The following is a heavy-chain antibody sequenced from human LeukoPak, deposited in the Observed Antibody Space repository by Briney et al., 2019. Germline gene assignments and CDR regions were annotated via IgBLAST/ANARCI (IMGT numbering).Heavy chain of an antibody. CDR1: GYTFSSYG. CDR3: AKTYPRLTMVRGVIINEPFDY. CDR2: INTYNGNT. J-gene: IGHJ4*02. D-gene: IGHD3-10*01. V-gene: IGHV1-18*01. Sequence: GASVKVSCKASGYTFSSYGISWVRQAPGQGLEWMGWINTYNGNTNYAQKLQDRVTMTTDTSTSTAYMELRSLRVDDTAVYYCAKTYPRLTMVRGVIINEPFDYWGQGTLVTVSS.